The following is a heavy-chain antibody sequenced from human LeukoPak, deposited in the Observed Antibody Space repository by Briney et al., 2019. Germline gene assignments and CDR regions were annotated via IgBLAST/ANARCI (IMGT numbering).Heavy chain of an antibody. J-gene: IGHJ4*02. CDR1: GFTFSSYW. V-gene: IGHV3-74*01. CDR3: ARVKGAVAGPIDY. Sequence: GGSLRLSCAASGFTFSSYWMHWVRQAPGKGLVWVSRINSDGSSTSYADSVKGRFTISRDNAKNTLYLQMNSLRAEDTAVYYCARVKGAVAGPIDYWGQGTLVTDSS. CDR2: INSDGSST. D-gene: IGHD6-19*01.